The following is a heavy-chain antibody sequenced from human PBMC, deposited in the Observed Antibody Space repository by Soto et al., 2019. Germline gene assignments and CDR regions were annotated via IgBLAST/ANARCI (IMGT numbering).Heavy chain of an antibody. CDR3: ARTKEWYSSSSHWFDP. CDR2: IYYSGST. J-gene: IGHJ5*02. CDR1: GGSISSGGYY. D-gene: IGHD6-6*01. Sequence: SETLSLTCTVSGGSISSGGYYWSWIRQHPGKGLEWIGYIYYSGSTYYNPSLKSRVTISVDTSKNQFSLKLSSVTAADTAVYYCARTKEWYSSSSHWFDPWGQGTLVTVSS. V-gene: IGHV4-31*03.